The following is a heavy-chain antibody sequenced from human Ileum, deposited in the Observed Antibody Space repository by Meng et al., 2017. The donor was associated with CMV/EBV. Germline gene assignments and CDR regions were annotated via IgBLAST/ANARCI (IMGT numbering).Heavy chain of an antibody. CDR1: GGSLNSFS. Sequence: QVPLVQLGARVKKPGAWGKVSCKASGGSLNSFSIPWVRQAPGQGLEWMGGILPLFNISYYAQSFQGRIIITADESTSTVYMEVGGLRPEDTAMYYCAKEEDTSMVGVNWFDPWGQGTLVTVSS. CDR2: ILPLFNIS. D-gene: IGHD5-18*01. CDR3: AKEEDTSMVGVNWFDP. J-gene: IGHJ5*02. V-gene: IGHV1-69*12.